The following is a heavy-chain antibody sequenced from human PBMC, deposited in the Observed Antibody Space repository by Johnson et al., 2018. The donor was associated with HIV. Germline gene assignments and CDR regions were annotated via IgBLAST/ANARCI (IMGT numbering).Heavy chain of an antibody. Sequence: VQLVESGGGLIQPGGSLRLSCAVSGLSVSINYITWVRQAPGKGLEWVSVIHSGGSTYYADSVEGRFTISRDNSKNTVLLQMNSLRAEDTAVYYCARAEGDYYDSGGWGPDAFDIWGQGTMVTVSS. J-gene: IGHJ3*02. CDR3: ARAEGDYYDSGGWGPDAFDI. CDR2: IHSGGST. D-gene: IGHD3-22*01. V-gene: IGHV3-53*01. CDR1: GLSVSINY.